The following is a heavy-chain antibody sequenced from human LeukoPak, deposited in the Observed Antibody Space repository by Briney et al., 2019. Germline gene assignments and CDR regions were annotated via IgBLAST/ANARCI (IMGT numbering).Heavy chain of an antibody. CDR1: GGSISSSSYY. D-gene: IGHD6-19*01. CDR2: IYYSGST. V-gene: IGHV4-39*01. J-gene: IGHJ4*02. Sequence: SETLSLTCTVSGGSISSSSYYWGWIRQRPGKGLEWIGSIYYSGSTYYNPSLKSRVTISVDTSKNQFSLELTSVTAADTAVYYCARLLITVAGRYFDYWGQGTLVTVSS. CDR3: ARLLITVAGRYFDY.